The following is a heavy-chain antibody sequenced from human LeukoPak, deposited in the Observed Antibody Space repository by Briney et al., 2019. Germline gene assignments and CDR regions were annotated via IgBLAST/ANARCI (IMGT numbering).Heavy chain of an antibody. CDR3: AKGTGSSWSFDC. J-gene: IGHJ4*02. V-gene: IGHV3-23*01. CDR2: ISGNGGTT. D-gene: IGHD6-13*01. CDR1: GFTFSSYD. Sequence: QAGGSLRLSCAASGFTFSSYDMHWVRQAPGKGLEWISFISGNGGTTYHADSVKGRFTISRDNSKNTLYLRMNSLRGEDTAVYYCAKGTGSSWSFDCWGQGNPVTVSS.